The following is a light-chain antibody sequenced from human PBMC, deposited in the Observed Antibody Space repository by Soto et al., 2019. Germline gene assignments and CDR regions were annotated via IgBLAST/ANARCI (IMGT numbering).Light chain of an antibody. Sequence: EIVMTQSPATLSVSLGQRATLSCRASQSVSSNLAWYQQKPGQAPRLLIYGASTRATGIPARFSGSGSGTEFTLNNHTQQSQDFAVYYCQQYNNWPRTFGQETKVDIK. J-gene: IGKJ1*01. V-gene: IGKV3-15*01. CDR2: GAS. CDR1: QSVSSN. CDR3: QQYNNWPRT.